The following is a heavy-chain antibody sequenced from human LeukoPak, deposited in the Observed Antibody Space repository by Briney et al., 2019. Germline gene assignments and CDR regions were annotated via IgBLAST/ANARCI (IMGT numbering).Heavy chain of an antibody. CDR3: ARVSCSGGSCFEYFQH. V-gene: IGHV4-59*01. D-gene: IGHD2-15*01. CDR2: IYYSGST. J-gene: IGHJ1*01. CDR1: GFTFSSYT. Sequence: GSLRLSCAASGFTFSSYTMNWIRQPPGKGLEWIGYIYYSGSTNYNPSLKSRVTISVDTSKNQFSLELSSVTAADTAVYYCARVSCSGGSCFEYFQHWGQGTLVTVSS.